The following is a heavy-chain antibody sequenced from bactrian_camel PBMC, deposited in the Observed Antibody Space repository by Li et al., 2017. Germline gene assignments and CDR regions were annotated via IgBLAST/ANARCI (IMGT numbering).Heavy chain of an antibody. CDR3: AAGAFYTDYQHPSDFKY. Sequence: VQLVESGGASVQAGGSLTLSCAASGPLYHSYTMGWFRQAPGKEREGVASIDGDGHTGYASSVKGRFTVSRDNARQTLNLQMNGLNSDDTAMYYCAAGAFYTDYQHPSDFKYWGQGTQVTVS. V-gene: IGHV3S55*01. D-gene: IGHD4*01. J-gene: IGHJ4*01. CDR2: IDGDGHT. CDR1: GPLYHSYT.